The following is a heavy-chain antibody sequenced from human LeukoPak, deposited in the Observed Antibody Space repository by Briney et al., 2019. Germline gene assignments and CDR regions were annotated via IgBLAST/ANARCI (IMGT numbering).Heavy chain of an antibody. D-gene: IGHD3-10*01. Sequence: GGSLRPSCAASGFTFSNAWMSWVRQAPGKGLEWVGRIKSKTDGGTTDYAAPVKGRFTISRDDSKNTLYLQMNSLKTEDTAVYYCTTELLWFGELSYWGQGTLVTVSS. CDR1: GFTFSNAW. V-gene: IGHV3-15*01. J-gene: IGHJ4*02. CDR3: TTELLWFGELSY. CDR2: IKSKTDGGTT.